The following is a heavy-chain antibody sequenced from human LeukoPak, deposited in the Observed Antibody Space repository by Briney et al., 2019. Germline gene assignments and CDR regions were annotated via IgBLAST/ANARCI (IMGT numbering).Heavy chain of an antibody. Sequence: AASVKVSCKASGYTFTSYDINWVRQATGQGLEWMGWMNPNSGNTGYAQKFQGRATMTRNTSISTAYMELSSLRSEDTAVYYCARSLYYDFWSGPDPFDYYGMDVWGQGTTVTVSS. V-gene: IGHV1-8*01. CDR1: GYTFTSYD. D-gene: IGHD3-3*01. CDR3: ARSLYYDFWSGPDPFDYYGMDV. J-gene: IGHJ6*02. CDR2: MNPNSGNT.